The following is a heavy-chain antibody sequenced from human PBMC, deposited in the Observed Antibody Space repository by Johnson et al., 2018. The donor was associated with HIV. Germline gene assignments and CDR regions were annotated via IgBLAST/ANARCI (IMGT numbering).Heavy chain of an antibody. CDR2: ISYSGSST. J-gene: IGHJ3*02. D-gene: IGHD1-1*01. Sequence: VQLVESGGGVVQPGGSLRLSCAASGFSFDSHAINWVRQAPGKGLQWVSAISYSGSSTYYADSVKGRFTISRDNAKNSLYLQMNSLRAEDTAVYYCARRVEGRRSANDAFDIWGQGTMVTVSS. CDR3: ARRVEGRRSANDAFDI. V-gene: IGHV3-21*01. CDR1: GFSFDSHA.